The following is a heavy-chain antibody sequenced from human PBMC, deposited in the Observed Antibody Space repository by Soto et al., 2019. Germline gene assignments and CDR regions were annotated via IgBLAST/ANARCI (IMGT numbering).Heavy chain of an antibody. Sequence: EWLALIYWNDDKRYSPSLKSRLTITKDTSKNQVVLTMTNMDPVDTATYYCAHRRGGYCSGGSCYRDYGMDVWGQGTTVTVSS. CDR3: AHRRGGYCSGGSCYRDYGMDV. D-gene: IGHD2-15*01. CDR2: IYWNDDK. J-gene: IGHJ6*02. V-gene: IGHV2-5*01.